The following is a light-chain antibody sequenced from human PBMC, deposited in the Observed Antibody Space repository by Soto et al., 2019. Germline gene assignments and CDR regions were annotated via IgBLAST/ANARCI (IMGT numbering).Light chain of an antibody. CDR3: QQTSSFPLT. CDR2: AAS. Sequence: EIQMTQSPSSVSASVGDRVTITCRASQGITSCLAWYQQRPGRGPKLLSYAASSLQSGVPSRFSGSVSGRDFTLTISSLQPEDFATYFCQQTSSFPLTFGGGTKVEIK. J-gene: IGKJ4*01. V-gene: IGKV1-12*01. CDR1: QGITSC.